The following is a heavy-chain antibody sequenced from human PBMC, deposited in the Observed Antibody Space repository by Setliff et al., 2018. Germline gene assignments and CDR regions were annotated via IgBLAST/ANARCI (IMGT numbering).Heavy chain of an antibody. CDR1: GYTLTELS. J-gene: IGHJ4*02. Sequence: ASVKVSCKVSGYTLTELSMHWVRQAPGKGLEWMGGFDPEDGETIYAQKFQGRVTMTEDTSTDTAYMELSSLGSEDTAVYYCATLAFTYYYDSSGYYPHDYWGQGTLVTVSS. CDR3: ATLAFTYYYDSSGYYPHDY. CDR2: FDPEDGET. D-gene: IGHD3-22*01. V-gene: IGHV1-24*01.